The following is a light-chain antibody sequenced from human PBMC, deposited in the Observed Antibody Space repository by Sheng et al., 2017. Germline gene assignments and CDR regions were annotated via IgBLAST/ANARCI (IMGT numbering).Light chain of an antibody. CDR1: SSDVGGYNY. J-gene: IGLJ1*01. CDR2: EVS. CDR3: SSYAGSNYV. V-gene: IGLV2-8*01. Sequence: QSALTQPPSASGSPGQSVTISCTGTSSDVGGYNYVSWYQLHPGKAPKLMIYEVSKRPSGVPDRFSGSKSGNTASLTVSGLQAEDEADYYCSSYAGSNYVFGIGTKVTVL.